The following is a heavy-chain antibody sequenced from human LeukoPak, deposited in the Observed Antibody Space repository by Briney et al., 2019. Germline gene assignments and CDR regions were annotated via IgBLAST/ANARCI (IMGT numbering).Heavy chain of an antibody. CDR3: AKDQVPMDV. CDR1: GFTFSTYG. Sequence: GGSLRLSCAASGFTFSTYGMHWVRQAPGKGLEWVAYVHYDGSEILYADSVKGRFAVSRDNSKHTAYLQLSSLTSDDTGVYYCAKDQVPMDVWGKGTTVTVSS. J-gene: IGHJ6*03. V-gene: IGHV3-30*02. CDR2: VHYDGSEI.